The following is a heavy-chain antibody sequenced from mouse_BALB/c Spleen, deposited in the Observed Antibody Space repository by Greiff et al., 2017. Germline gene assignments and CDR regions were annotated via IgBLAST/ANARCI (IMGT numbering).Heavy chain of an antibody. CDR1: GFTFSSYG. CDR2: ISSGGSYT. J-gene: IGHJ3*01. D-gene: IGHD2-4*01. CDR3: ARHGGYYDYDWFAY. V-gene: IGHV5-6*02. Sequence: EVMLVESGGDLVKPGGSLKLSCAASGFTFSSYGMSWVRQTPDKRLEWVATISSGGSYTYYTDSVKGRFTISRDNAKNTPYLQMSSLKSEDTAMYYCARHGGYYDYDWFAYWGQGTLVTVSA.